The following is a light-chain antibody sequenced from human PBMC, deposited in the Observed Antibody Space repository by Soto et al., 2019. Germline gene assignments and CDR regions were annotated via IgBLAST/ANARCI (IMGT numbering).Light chain of an antibody. J-gene: IGKJ5*01. Sequence: EIVMTQSPATLSVSPGEGASLSCRASQSVRSNLAWYQQKPGQAPMLLIFGASTRATGIPARFSGSGSGTDFTLTISSLEPEDFAVYYCQQRSNWPPLTFGQGTRLEIK. CDR1: QSVRSN. V-gene: IGKV3-15*01. CDR2: GAS. CDR3: QQRSNWPPLT.